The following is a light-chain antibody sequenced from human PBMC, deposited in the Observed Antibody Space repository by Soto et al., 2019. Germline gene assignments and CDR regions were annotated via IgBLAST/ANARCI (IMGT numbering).Light chain of an antibody. Sequence: QPVLTQPPSASGTPGQRVIISCVGGTSNIGSNTVNWYQQLPGTAPKRLINSNYERPSGVPDRFSGSKSGTSASLAISGLQSEDEALYYCAAWDDSLRGVVFGGGTKLTVL. CDR2: SNY. J-gene: IGLJ2*01. V-gene: IGLV1-44*01. CDR1: TSNIGSNT. CDR3: AAWDDSLRGVV.